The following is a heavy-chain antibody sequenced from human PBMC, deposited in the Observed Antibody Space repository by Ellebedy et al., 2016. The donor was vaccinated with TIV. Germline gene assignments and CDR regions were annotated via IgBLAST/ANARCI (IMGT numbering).Heavy chain of an antibody. D-gene: IGHD2-21*01. Sequence: GESLKISCAASGFTFSDHYMNWIRQAPGKGLEWVSSIDASSTYIYYADSVRGRLTISRDNAKNSLYLQMNSLRVEDTAVYYCARQNVAYMSGQVFPIDHWGQGVLVTVSS. CDR1: GFTFSDHY. J-gene: IGHJ5*02. CDR3: ARQNVAYMSGQVFPIDH. CDR2: IDASSTYI. V-gene: IGHV3-21*06.